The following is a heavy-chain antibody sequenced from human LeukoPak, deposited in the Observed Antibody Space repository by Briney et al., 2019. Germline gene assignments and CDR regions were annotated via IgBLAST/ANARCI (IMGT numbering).Heavy chain of an antibody. Sequence: GGSLRLSCVASGFTVSSSFMTWVRQSPGKGLEWVAIIYSGGSTYYADSVKGRFTISRHNSKNTLYLQMDSLRAEDTAVYYCARVMGGSTYGSHFDSWGQGTLVTVSS. CDR1: GFTVSSSF. CDR2: IYSGGST. CDR3: ARVMGGSTYGSHFDS. V-gene: IGHV3-53*04. D-gene: IGHD5-18*01. J-gene: IGHJ5*01.